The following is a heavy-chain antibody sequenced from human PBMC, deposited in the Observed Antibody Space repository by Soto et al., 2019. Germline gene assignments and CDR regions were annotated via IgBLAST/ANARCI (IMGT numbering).Heavy chain of an antibody. CDR3: ARIGVSSGHESPDFDS. J-gene: IGHJ4*02. D-gene: IGHD3-16*01. V-gene: IGHV1-18*01. CDR2: ISGFNGNT. CDR1: GHTFNFYG. Sequence: ASVKVSCKASGHTFNFYGITWVRQAPGQGLEWMGWISGFNGNTNYAADLQGRVTMTTDTSTSTAYMELRGLRSDDTAVYYCARIGVSSGHESPDFDSWGQGTLVTV.